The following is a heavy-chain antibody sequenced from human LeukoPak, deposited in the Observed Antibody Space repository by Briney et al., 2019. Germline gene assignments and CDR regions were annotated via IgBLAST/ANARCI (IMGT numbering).Heavy chain of an antibody. Sequence: ASVKVSCKASGYTFSDFYIHWVRQAPGQGLEYVGWITPKSGDTYSPQRFQGRVTMTRDASISTAYMELSSLRADDTAVYFCARVRLADERAWAYWGQGTLVTVSS. CDR3: ARVRLADERAWAY. CDR1: GYTFSDFY. D-gene: IGHD3-3*02. V-gene: IGHV1-2*02. J-gene: IGHJ4*02. CDR2: ITPKSGDT.